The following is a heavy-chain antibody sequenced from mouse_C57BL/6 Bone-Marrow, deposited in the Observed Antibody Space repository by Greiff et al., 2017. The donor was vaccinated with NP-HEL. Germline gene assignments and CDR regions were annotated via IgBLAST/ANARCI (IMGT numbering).Heavy chain of an antibody. D-gene: IGHD2-5*01. V-gene: IGHV1-74*01. CDR2: IHPSDSDT. J-gene: IGHJ2*01. CDR1: GYTFTSYW. CDR3: AIDVYYSNFLGY. Sequence: QVQLQQPGAELVKSGASVKVSCKASGYTFTSYWMHWVKQRPGQGLEWIGRIHPSDSDTNYNQKFKGKATLTVDKSSSTAYMQLSSLTSEDSAVYYCAIDVYYSNFLGYWGQGTTLTVSS.